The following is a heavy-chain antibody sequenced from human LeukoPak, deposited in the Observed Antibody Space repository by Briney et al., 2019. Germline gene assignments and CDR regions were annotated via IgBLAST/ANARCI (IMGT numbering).Heavy chain of an antibody. CDR1: GGSFSGYY. J-gene: IGHJ6*03. D-gene: IGHD2-2*03. Sequence: SVTLSLTCAVYGGSFSGYYWSWIRQPPGKGLEWIGEINHSGSTNYNPSLKSRVTISVDTSKNQFSLKLSSVTAADTAVYYCARGMDIVVVPGYYYYMDVWGKGTTVTVSS. V-gene: IGHV4-34*01. CDR2: INHSGST. CDR3: ARGMDIVVVPGYYYYMDV.